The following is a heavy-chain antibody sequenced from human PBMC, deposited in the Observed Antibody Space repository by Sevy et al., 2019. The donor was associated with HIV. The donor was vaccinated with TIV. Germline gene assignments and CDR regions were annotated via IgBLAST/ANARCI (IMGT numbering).Heavy chain of an antibody. V-gene: IGHV5-51*01. CDR3: ATSRSGYFDSSGYYIY. CDR1: GYSFTSHW. CDR2: IYPEDSET. D-gene: IGHD3-22*01. Sequence: GESLKISCQGSGYSFTSHWNGWVRHMPGKGLEWMGIIYPEDSETIYSPSFQGQVTFSADKSISTAYLQWSSLKASDTAMYYCATSRSGYFDSSGYYIYWGQGTLVTVSS. J-gene: IGHJ4*02.